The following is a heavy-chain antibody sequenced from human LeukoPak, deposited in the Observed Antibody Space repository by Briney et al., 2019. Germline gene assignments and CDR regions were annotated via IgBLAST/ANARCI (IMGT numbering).Heavy chain of an antibody. J-gene: IGHJ3*01. CDR2: IYYSGST. V-gene: IGHV4-59*01. Sequence: SETLSLTCTVPGGSISSYYWSWIRQPPGKGLEWIGYIYYSGSTNYNPSLKSRVTISVDTSKNQFSLKLSSVTAADTAVYYCARSSYYYGSGSYYNLWGQGTMVTVSS. CDR3: ARSSYYYGSGSYYNL. CDR1: GGSISSYY. D-gene: IGHD3-10*01.